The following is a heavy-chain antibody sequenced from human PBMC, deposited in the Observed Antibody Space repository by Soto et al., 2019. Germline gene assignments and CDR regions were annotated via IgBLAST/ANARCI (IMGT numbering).Heavy chain of an antibody. D-gene: IGHD3-16*01. CDR1: GGSISSGGYY. CDR3: ARHEYVGYIGSLYYYYMDG. J-gene: IGHJ6*03. CDR2: IYYSGST. Sequence: PSETLSLTCTVSGGSISSGGYYWSWIRQHPGKGLEWIGYIYYSGSTCYNPSLKSRVTISVDTSKNQFSLKLSSVTAADTAVYYCARHEYVGYIGSLYYYYMDGCGKGTTVTVSS. V-gene: IGHV4-31*03.